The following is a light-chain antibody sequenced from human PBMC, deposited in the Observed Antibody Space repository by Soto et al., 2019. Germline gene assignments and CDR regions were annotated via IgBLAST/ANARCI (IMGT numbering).Light chain of an antibody. CDR3: QQYTNWPLT. V-gene: IGKV3-15*01. Sequence: EIVLTQSPATLSVSPGERATLSCRASHIVSNNLAWYQQKPGQAPRLLIYDASTRATGIPARFSGSGSGTDFTLTISSLQSEDFAVYYCQQYTNWPLTFGGGTKVEIK. CDR2: DAS. J-gene: IGKJ4*01. CDR1: HIVSNN.